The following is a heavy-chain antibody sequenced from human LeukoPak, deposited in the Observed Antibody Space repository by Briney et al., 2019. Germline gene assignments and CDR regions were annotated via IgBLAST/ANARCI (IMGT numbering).Heavy chain of an antibody. J-gene: IGHJ6*03. V-gene: IGHV4-39*07. CDR3: AKSVAWNYYYYMDV. CDR1: GGSISSSSYY. Sequence: SETLSLTCTVSGGSISSSSYYWGWIRQPPGKGLEWIGSIYYSGSTYYNPSLKSRVTMSVDTSKNQFSLKLSSVTAVDTAVYYCAKSVAWNYYYYMDVWGKGTTVTVSS. CDR2: IYYSGST. D-gene: IGHD5-12*01.